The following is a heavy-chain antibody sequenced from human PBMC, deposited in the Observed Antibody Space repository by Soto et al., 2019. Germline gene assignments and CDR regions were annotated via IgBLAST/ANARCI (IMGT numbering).Heavy chain of an antibody. CDR2: ILPIFGTA. CDR1: GGTFSSYA. Sequence: QVQLVQSGAEVKKPGSSVKVSCQASGGTFSSYAISWVRQAPGQGLEWMGGILPIFGTANYAQKFQGRVTITADESTSTAYMELSSLRSEDTAVYYCARDAIVVVTATQYYYCYGMEVCGQWPTVTVSS. V-gene: IGHV1-69*01. D-gene: IGHD2-21*02. CDR3: ARDAIVVVTATQYYYCYGMEV. J-gene: IGHJ6*02.